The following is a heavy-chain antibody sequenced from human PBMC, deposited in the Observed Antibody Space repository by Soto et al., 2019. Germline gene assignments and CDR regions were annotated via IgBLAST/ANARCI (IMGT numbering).Heavy chain of an antibody. V-gene: IGHV1-46*01. J-gene: IGHJ4*02. CDR2: INPSGGST. CDR1: GYTFTSYY. D-gene: IGHD6-19*01. Sequence: GASVKVSCKASGYTFTSYYMHWVRQAPGQWLEWMGIINPSGGSTSYAQKFQGRVTMTRDTSTSTVYMELSSLRSEDTAVYYCAREHSTYSSGWYDCRHLYYFDYWGLGTLVTVSS. CDR3: AREHSTYSSGWYDCRHLYYFDY.